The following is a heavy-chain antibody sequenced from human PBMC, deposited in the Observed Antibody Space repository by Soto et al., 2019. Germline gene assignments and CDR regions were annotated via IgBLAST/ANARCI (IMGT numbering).Heavy chain of an antibody. J-gene: IGHJ6*02. CDR3: ARAYLGRLPRRADYYYAMDV. CDR1: GFSFRDYD. Sequence: EVQLVESGGGSVQPGESLRLSCAASGFSFRDYDMHWVRQRKGKGREWVSALGAARDPYYVGSVKGRFSVSRDNAQNSLFLQMNNLRVDDTAVYFCARAYLGRLPRRADYYYAMDVWGRGPTVTVSS. CDR2: LGAARDP. V-gene: IGHV3-13*05. D-gene: IGHD1-26*01.